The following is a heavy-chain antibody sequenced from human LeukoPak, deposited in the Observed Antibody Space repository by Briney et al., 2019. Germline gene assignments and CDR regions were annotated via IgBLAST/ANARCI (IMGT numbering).Heavy chain of an antibody. CDR2: IYYSGST. Sequence: SETLSLTCTVSGGSISSSSYYWGWIRRPPGKGLEWFGSIYYSGSTYYNPSLKSRVTISVDTSKNQFSLKLSSVTAADTAVYYCARHTYYYDSSGYSFDYWGQGTLVTVSS. CDR3: ARHTYYYDSSGYSFDY. J-gene: IGHJ4*02. CDR1: GGSISSSSYY. D-gene: IGHD3-22*01. V-gene: IGHV4-39*01.